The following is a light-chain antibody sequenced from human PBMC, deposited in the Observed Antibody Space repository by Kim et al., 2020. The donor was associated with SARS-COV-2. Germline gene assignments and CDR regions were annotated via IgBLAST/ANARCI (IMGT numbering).Light chain of an antibody. CDR3: QQYKSYTRT. Sequence: AIRMTQSPSSLSASTGDRVTISCRASQGIRSYLAWYQQKPGKAPKLLIYTASTLQSGVPSRFSGSGSGTEFTLTISCLQSEDFATYYCQQYKSYTRTFGQGSKVYIK. V-gene: IGKV1-8*01. J-gene: IGKJ1*01. CDR2: TAS. CDR1: QGIRSY.